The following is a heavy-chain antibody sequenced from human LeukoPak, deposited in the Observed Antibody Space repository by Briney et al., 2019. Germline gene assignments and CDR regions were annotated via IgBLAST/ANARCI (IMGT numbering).Heavy chain of an antibody. CDR2: IYYSGST. CDR1: GCSISSYY. CDR3: ARADCSSTSCYRSYYYYMDV. J-gene: IGHJ6*03. Sequence: SETLSLTCTVSGCSISSYYWSWIRQPPGKGLEWIGYIYYSGSTNYNPSVKSRVTISVDTSKNQFSLKLSSVTAADTAVYYCARADCSSTSCYRSYYYYMDVWSKGTTVTVSS. V-gene: IGHV4-59*01. D-gene: IGHD2-2*02.